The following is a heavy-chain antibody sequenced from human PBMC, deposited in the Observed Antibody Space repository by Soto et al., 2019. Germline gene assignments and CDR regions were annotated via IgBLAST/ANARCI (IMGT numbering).Heavy chain of an antibody. CDR2: IWYDGSNK. D-gene: IGHD2-21*02. V-gene: IGHV3-33*01. CDR1: GFTFSSYG. J-gene: IGHJ4*02. CDR3: ARGGLTDYFDY. Sequence: PGGSLRLSCAASGFTFSSYGMHWARQAPGKGLEWVAVIWYDGSNKYYADSVKGRFTISRDNSKNTLYPQMNSLRAEDTAVYHCARGGLTDYFDYWGQGTLVTVSS.